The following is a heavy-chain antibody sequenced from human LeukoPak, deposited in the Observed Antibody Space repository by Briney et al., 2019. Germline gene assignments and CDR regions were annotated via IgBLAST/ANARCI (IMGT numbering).Heavy chain of an antibody. J-gene: IGHJ4*02. CDR1: GGTFSSYA. CDR3: ASEAPTRYYFDY. V-gene: IGHV1-69*10. CDR2: IIPILGIA. Sequence: SVKVSCKASGGTFSSYAISWVRQAPGQGLEWMGWIIPILGIANYAQKFQGRVTITADKSTSTAYMELSSLRSEDTAVYYCASEAPTRYYFDYWGQGTLVTVSS.